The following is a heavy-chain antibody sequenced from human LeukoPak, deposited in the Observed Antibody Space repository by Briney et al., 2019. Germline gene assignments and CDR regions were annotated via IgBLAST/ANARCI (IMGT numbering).Heavy chain of an antibody. D-gene: IGHD3-10*01. Sequence: ASVKVSCKASGYSLNYFAMHWMRQAPGQSLEWMGWTNAGSGNSAYSQRFQGRVTITRDTSANTAYMELRSLRSEDTAVYYCARVDYYGSGNYFDYWGQGSLVTVSS. CDR2: TNAGSGNS. CDR3: ARVDYYGSGNYFDY. V-gene: IGHV1-3*01. J-gene: IGHJ4*02. CDR1: GYSLNYFA.